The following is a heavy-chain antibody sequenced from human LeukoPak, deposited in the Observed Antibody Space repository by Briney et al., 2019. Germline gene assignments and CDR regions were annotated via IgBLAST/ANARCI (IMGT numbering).Heavy chain of an antibody. J-gene: IGHJ4*02. V-gene: IGHV3-48*04. CDR1: GFTFSSYS. CDR3: AKDFSSYGYYSYLDY. D-gene: IGHD5-18*01. Sequence: GGSLRLSCAASGFTFSSYSMNWVRQAPGKGLEWISFISYTGTTIYYGDSVKGRFTISRDNAKNSLYLQMNSLRAEDMALYYCAKDFSSYGYYSYLDYWGQGTLVTVSS. CDR2: ISYTGTTI.